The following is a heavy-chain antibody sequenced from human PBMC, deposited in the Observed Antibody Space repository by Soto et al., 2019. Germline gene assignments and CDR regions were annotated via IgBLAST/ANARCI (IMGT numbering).Heavy chain of an antibody. J-gene: IGHJ4*02. Sequence: LCSEECRVTYNSNSSRSPRQAPEQGLEWMGVIIPIFGTANYAQKFQGRVTITADESTSTAYMELSSLRSEDTAVYYCARGSGNIVVVREKLSYSAYRRKRTPVTVSS. CDR1: RVTYNSNS. CDR2: IIPIFGTA. V-gene: IGHV1-69*01. D-gene: IGHD2-21*01. CDR3: ARGSGNIVVVREKLSYSAY.